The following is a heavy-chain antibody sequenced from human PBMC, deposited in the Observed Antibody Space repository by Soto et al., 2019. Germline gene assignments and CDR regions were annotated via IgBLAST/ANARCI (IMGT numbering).Heavy chain of an antibody. J-gene: IGHJ4*01. Sequence: GGSLRLSCVASGFTFSSYWMSWVRQAPGKGLEWVANIKHYGSEKYYVDSVKGRFTISRDNAKNSLYLQMNSLRAEDTAVYYCARTTYSDYWGQGTLVTVSS. CDR1: GFTFSSYW. CDR2: IKHYGSEK. CDR3: ARTTYSDY. V-gene: IGHV3-7*01.